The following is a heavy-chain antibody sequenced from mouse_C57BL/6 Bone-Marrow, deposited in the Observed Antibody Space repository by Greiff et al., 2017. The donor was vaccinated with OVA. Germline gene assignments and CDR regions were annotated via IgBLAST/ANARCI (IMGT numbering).Heavy chain of an antibody. Sequence: VQLQQSGAELVRPGASVTLSCKASGYTFTDYEMHWVKQTPVHGLEWIGAIDPETGGTAYNQKFKGKAILTAANSSSTAYMELRRLTSEDSAVYYSTRGYSNYYAMDYWGQGTSVTVSS. D-gene: IGHD2-5*01. CDR3: TRGYSNYYAMDY. J-gene: IGHJ4*01. CDR2: IDPETGGT. V-gene: IGHV1-15*01. CDR1: GYTFTDYE.